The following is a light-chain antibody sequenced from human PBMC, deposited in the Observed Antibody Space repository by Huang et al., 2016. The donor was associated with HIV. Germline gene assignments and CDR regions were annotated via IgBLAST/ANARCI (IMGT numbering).Light chain of an antibody. V-gene: IGKV1-33*01. J-gene: IGKJ1*01. Sequence: DIQMTQSPSSLSASVGDRVTITCPASQDISNYLNWYQQKPGNAPKVLIYAASNLETGVPSRFSGSGSGTDFTFTISSLQPGDIATYYCQQYDNLPWTFGQGTKVEIK. CDR2: AAS. CDR1: QDISNY. CDR3: QQYDNLPWT.